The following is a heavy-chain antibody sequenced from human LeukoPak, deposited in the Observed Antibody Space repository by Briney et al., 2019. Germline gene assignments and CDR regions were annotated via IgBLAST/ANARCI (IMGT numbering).Heavy chain of an antibody. V-gene: IGHV4-59*08. J-gene: IGHJ6*02. Sequence: SETLSLTCSVSGGSVSSFHWSWIRQSPGKGLDWIGYIHDTGSTNYNPSLKSRVSISVDRSKSQFSLHLSSVTAADTAVYFCARVEPYSYYFGMDVWGRGTTVTVSS. D-gene: IGHD1-26*01. CDR1: GGSVSSFH. CDR2: IHDTGST. CDR3: ARVEPYSYYFGMDV.